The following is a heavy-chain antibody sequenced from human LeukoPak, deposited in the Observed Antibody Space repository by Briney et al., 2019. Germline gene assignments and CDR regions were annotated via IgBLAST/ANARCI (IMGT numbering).Heavy chain of an antibody. V-gene: IGHV3-23*01. CDR2: ICGSGGRT. J-gene: IGHJ4*02. Sequence: TGGSLRLSCAASGFTFRNYAMSWVRQAPGKGLEWVSAICGSGGRTYYADSVKGRFTISRDNSKNTVYLQMNSLRAEDTAIYYCALLMLYAIDFDSWGQGTLVTASS. CDR3: ALLMLYAIDFDS. CDR1: GFTFRNYA. D-gene: IGHD2-8*01.